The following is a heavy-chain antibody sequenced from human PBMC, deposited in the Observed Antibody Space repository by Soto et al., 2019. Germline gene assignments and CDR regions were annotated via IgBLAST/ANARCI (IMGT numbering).Heavy chain of an antibody. V-gene: IGHV4-31*11. J-gene: IGHJ3*02. CDR2: ISYSGRT. D-gene: IGHD3-3*01. Sequence: QVQLQESGPGLVKPSQTLSLTCAVSGGSISGNGYYWNWIRQHPGKGLEWIGYISYSGRTFYSPSLKSRVTASLDTSKNQFSLKLSSVTAADTAIYSCARGSIFGVVLNAFDIWGQGTMVAVSS. CDR1: GGSISGNGYY. CDR3: ARGSIFGVVLNAFDI.